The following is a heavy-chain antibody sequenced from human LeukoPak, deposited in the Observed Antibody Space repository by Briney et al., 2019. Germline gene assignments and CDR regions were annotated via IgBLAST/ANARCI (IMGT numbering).Heavy chain of an antibody. D-gene: IGHD3-22*01. CDR3: ARRRYYDGSGYLE. J-gene: IGHJ1*01. Sequence: SETLSLTCAVSGDSFSRSDSYWDWLRQPPGKGREWIGSIYYSGRTYYSPSLKSRVTMSVDPSNNQFSLNLRSVTAADTALYYCARRRYYDGSGYLEWGQGTLLSVSS. CDR1: GDSFSRSDSY. V-gene: IGHV4-39*01. CDR2: IYYSGRT.